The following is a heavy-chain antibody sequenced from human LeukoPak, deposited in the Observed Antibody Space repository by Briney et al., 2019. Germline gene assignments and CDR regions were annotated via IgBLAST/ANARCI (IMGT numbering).Heavy chain of an antibody. Sequence: SETLSLTCAVYGESFSGYYWTWIRQPPGKGLEWIGEINHSGSTNYNPSLKSRVTISVDTSKNQFSLKLNSVTAADTAVYYCARGVNNWNVDVFDIWGQGTMVTVSS. CDR1: GESFSGYY. CDR3: ARGVNNWNVDVFDI. D-gene: IGHD1-20*01. V-gene: IGHV4-34*01. J-gene: IGHJ3*02. CDR2: INHSGST.